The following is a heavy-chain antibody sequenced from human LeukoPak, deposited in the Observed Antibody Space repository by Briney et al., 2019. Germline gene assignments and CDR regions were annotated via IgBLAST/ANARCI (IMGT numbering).Heavy chain of an antibody. J-gene: IGHJ4*02. V-gene: IGHV1-46*01. Sequence: ASVKVSCKASGYTFTSYYMHWVRQAPGQGLEWMGIINPSGGSTSYAQKFQGRVTMTRDTSTSTVYMEVSSLRSEDTAVYYCARDYRPGSPLWFGSPDYWGEGNLVTVSS. CDR2: INPSGGST. CDR3: ARDYRPGSPLWFGSPDY. D-gene: IGHD3-10*01. CDR1: GYTFTSYY.